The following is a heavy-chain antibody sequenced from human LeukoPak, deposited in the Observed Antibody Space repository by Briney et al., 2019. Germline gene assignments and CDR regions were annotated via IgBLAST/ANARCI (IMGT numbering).Heavy chain of an antibody. CDR3: ARRYFDWLSPYYYYGMDV. D-gene: IGHD3-9*01. V-gene: IGHV1-46*01. CDR2: INPSGGST. J-gene: IGHJ6*02. Sequence: ASVTVSCKASGYTFTSYYMHWVRQAPGQGLEWMGIINPSGGSTSYAQKFQGRVTMTRDTSTSTVYMELSSLRSEDTAVYYCARRYFDWLSPYYYYGMDVWGQGTTVTVSS. CDR1: GYTFTSYY.